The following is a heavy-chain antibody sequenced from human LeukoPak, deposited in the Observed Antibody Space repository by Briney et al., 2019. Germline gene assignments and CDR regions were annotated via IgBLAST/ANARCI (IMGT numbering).Heavy chain of an antibody. CDR3: ASGRYYYGSGSSDY. D-gene: IGHD3-10*01. CDR2: ISYSGST. V-gene: IGHV4-59*01. CDR1: GGSISNYY. Sequence: PSETLSLTCTVSGGSISNYYWSWIRQPPGKGLEWIGYISYSGSTNHNPSLKSRVTISVDTSKNQFSLRLSSLTAADTAVYYCASGRYYYGSGSSDYWGQGTLVTVSS. J-gene: IGHJ4*02.